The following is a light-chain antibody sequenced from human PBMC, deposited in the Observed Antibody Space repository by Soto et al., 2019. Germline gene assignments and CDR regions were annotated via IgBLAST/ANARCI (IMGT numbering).Light chain of an antibody. CDR3: QQYDNLPLT. V-gene: IGKV1-33*01. J-gene: IGKJ4*01. CDR1: QDINNY. CDR2: DAS. Sequence: DIQMTQSPSSVSAPVGDRVTITCQASQDINNYLNWYQQKSGKAPKLLIYDASDLETGVPSRFSGSGSGTDFTFTISSLQPEDIATYYCQQYDNLPLTFGGGTKVDIK.